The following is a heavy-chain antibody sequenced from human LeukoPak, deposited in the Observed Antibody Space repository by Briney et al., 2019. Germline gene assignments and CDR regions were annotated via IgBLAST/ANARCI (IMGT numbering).Heavy chain of an antibody. J-gene: IGHJ4*02. CDR2: ISAYNGNT. V-gene: IGHV1-18*01. Sequence: ASVKVSCKASGYTFTSYGISWVRQAPGQGLEWMGWISAYNGNTNYAQKLQGRVTMTTDTSTSTAYTELRSLRSDDTAVYYCARAPLPSYYYDSSGYYPDYWGQGTLVTVSS. D-gene: IGHD3-22*01. CDR1: GYTFTSYG. CDR3: ARAPLPSYYYDSSGYYPDY.